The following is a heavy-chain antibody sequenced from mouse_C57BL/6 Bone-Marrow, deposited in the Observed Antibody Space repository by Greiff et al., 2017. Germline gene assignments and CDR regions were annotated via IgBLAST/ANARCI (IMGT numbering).Heavy chain of an antibody. CDR3: AIRRYYAMDY. CDR2: IYPRSGNT. CDR1: GYTFTSYG. D-gene: IGHD2-12*01. Sequence: VKLMESGAELARPGASVKLSCKASGYTFTSYGISWVKQRTGQGLEWIGEIYPRSGNTYYNEKFKGKATLTADKSSSTAYMELRSLTSEDSAVYFCAIRRYYAMDYWGQGTSVTVSS. V-gene: IGHV1-81*01. J-gene: IGHJ4*01.